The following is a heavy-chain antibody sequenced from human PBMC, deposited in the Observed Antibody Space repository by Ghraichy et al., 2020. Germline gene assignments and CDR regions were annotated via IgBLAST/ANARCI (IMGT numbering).Heavy chain of an antibody. D-gene: IGHD1-14*01. J-gene: IGHJ6*04. Sequence: ASVKVSFKASGYTFTGYYMNWVRQAPGQGLEWMGRINPNSGDTDYAQKFQGRVTMTRDTSITTAYMELSRLGSDDTAVYYCARDFFSSITSPNYYYGMDVWGKGTTVTVSS. CDR3: ARDFFSSITSPNYYYGMDV. CDR1: GYTFTGYY. CDR2: INPNSGDT. V-gene: IGHV1-2*06.